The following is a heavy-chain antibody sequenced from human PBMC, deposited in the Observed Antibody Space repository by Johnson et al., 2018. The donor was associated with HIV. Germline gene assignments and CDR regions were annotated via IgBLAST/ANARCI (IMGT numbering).Heavy chain of an antibody. D-gene: IGHD6-19*01. Sequence: VQLVESGGGLVQPGGSLRLSCAASGFTVSRNYMSWVRQAPGKGLEWVSVIYSGGRTYYADSVQGRFTISRNNSKNTLHLQMNSLRADDTAVYYRASFGLAVAADAFDILGQGTMVTVSS. J-gene: IGHJ3*02. V-gene: IGHV3-66*01. CDR1: GFTVSRNY. CDR3: ASFGLAVAADAFDI. CDR2: IYSGGRT.